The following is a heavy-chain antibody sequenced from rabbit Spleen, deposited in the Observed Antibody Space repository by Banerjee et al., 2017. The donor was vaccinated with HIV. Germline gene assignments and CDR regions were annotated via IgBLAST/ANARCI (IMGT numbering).Heavy chain of an antibody. CDR1: GVSFSGDSY. Sequence: QEQLEESGGDLVKPGASLTLTCIASGVSFSGDSYMCWVRQAPGKGLEWVVCIVAGSSGNTYYASWAKGRFTISKTSSTTVTLQMTSLTAADTATYFCARSSYSDSNYYRWSFKLWGPGTLVTVS. CDR2: IVAGSSGNT. D-gene: IGHD8-1*01. J-gene: IGHJ4*01. CDR3: ARSSYSDSNYYRWSFKL. V-gene: IGHV1S45*01.